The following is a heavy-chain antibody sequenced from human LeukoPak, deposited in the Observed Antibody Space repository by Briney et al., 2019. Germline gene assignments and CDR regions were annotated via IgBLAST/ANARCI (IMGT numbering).Heavy chain of an antibody. CDR3: AIQRADYYDSSGYSPYYYYGMDA. D-gene: IGHD3-22*01. J-gene: IGHJ6*02. CDR2: INAGNGNT. CDR1: GYTFTSYA. V-gene: IGHV1-3*01. Sequence: GASVKVSCKASGYTFTSYAMHWVRQAPGQRLEWMGWINAGNGNTKYSQKFQGRVTITRDTSASTAYMELSSLRSEDTAVYYCAIQRADYYDSSGYSPYYYYGMDAWGQGTTVTVSS.